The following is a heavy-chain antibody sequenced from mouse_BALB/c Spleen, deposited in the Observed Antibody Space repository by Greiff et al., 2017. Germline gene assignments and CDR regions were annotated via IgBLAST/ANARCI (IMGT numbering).Heavy chain of an antibody. Sequence: EVKLVESGGGLVKPGGSLKLSCAASGFAFSSYDMSWVRQTPEKRLEWVAYISSGGGSTYYPDTVKGRFTISRDNAKNTLYLQMSSLKSEDTAMYYCARGHYYGSSYPPWFAYWGQGTLVTVSA. D-gene: IGHD1-1*01. CDR2: ISSGGGST. CDR3: ARGHYYGSSYPPWFAY. J-gene: IGHJ3*01. CDR1: GFAFSSYD. V-gene: IGHV5-12-1*01.